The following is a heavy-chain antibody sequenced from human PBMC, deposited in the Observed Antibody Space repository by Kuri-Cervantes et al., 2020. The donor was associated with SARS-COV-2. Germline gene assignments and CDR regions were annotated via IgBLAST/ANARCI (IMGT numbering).Heavy chain of an antibody. J-gene: IGHJ6*02. CDR1: GFTFSSYA. CDR3: ARDPQRYFDWLLSYYYYGMDV. Sequence: GESLKISCAASGFTFSSYAMHWVRRAPGKGLEWVAVISYDGSNKYYADSVKGRFTISRDNSKNTLYLQMNSLRAEDTAVYYCARDPQRYFDWLLSYYYYGMDVWGQGTTVTVSS. D-gene: IGHD3-9*01. V-gene: IGHV3-30-3*01. CDR2: ISYDGSNK.